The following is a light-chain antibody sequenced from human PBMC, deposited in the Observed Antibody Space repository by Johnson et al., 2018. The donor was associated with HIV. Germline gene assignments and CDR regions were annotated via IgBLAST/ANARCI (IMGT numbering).Light chain of an antibody. J-gene: IGLJ1*01. V-gene: IGLV1-51*01. Sequence: QSVLTQPPSVSAAPGQKVTIYCSGSSSNIGNNYVSWYQQLPGTAPKVLIYDNNKRLSGIPDRFSGSKSGTSATLGITGLQTGDEADYYCGTWDSSLSAYVFGTGTKVTVL. CDR3: GTWDSSLSAYV. CDR2: DNN. CDR1: SSNIGNNY.